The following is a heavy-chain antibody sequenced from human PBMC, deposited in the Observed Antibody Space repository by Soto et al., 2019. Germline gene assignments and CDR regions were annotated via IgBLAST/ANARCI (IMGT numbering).Heavy chain of an antibody. J-gene: IGHJ4*02. CDR1: GFTFAHYS. V-gene: IGHV3-21*01. D-gene: IGHD5-18*01. CDR2: ISSSSSYI. Sequence: GGSLRLSCAASGFTFAHYSMNWVRQAPGKGLEWVSSISSSSSYIYYADSVKGRFTISRDNAKNSLYLQMNSLRAEDTAVYYCARTDTAMVHPFDCWGQGTLVTVSS. CDR3: ARTDTAMVHPFDC.